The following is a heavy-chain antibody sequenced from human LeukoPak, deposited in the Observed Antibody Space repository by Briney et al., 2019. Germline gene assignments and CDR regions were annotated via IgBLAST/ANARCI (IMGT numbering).Heavy chain of an antibody. CDR1: GFTFSDYS. V-gene: IGHV3-21*01. CDR2: ISSASSYK. Sequence: GGSLRLSCAASGFTFSDYSMKCVRQAPGKGLEWVSSISSASSYKYYGDSVKGRFTISRDNAKNSLYLQMNGLRVEDTAVYYCARGPTLIGVAGTWPLDYWGQGTLVIVSS. CDR3: ARGPTLIGVAGTWPLDY. J-gene: IGHJ4*02. D-gene: IGHD6-19*01.